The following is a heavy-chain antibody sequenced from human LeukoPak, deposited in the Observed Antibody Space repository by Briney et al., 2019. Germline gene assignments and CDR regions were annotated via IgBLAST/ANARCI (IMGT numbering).Heavy chain of an antibody. Sequence: GGSLRLSCAASGFTFSSYSMNWVREAPGKALEEVSSISSSSSYIYYADSAKGRFTISRDNAKNSLYLQMNSLRAEDTAVYYCARDLTGGRYYYDSSGYPPWGQGTLVTVSS. CDR1: GFTFSSYS. CDR2: ISSSSSYI. CDR3: ARDLTGGRYYYDSSGYPP. D-gene: IGHD3-22*01. J-gene: IGHJ4*02. V-gene: IGHV3-21*01.